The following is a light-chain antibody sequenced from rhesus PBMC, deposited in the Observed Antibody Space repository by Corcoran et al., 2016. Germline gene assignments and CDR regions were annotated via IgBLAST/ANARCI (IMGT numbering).Light chain of an antibody. CDR3: QHYYSTPFT. J-gene: IGKJ3*01. CDR1: QGITND. V-gene: IGKV1-25*01. CDR2: EAS. Sequence: DIQMTQSPSSLSASVGDRVTITCRASQGITNDLAWYQQKPRETPNLLIYEASSLQSGIPSRFSGSGSGTDFTLTISSLQSDDFATYYCQHYYSTPFTFGPGTKLDIK.